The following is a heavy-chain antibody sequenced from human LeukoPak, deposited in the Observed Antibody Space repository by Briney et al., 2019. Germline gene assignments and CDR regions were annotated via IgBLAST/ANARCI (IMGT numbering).Heavy chain of an antibody. CDR1: GFTFSSYA. V-gene: IGHV3-23*01. CDR2: ISGSGGST. J-gene: IGHJ6*03. Sequence: GGSLRLSCAASGFTFSSYAMSWVRQAPGKVLEWVSAISGSGGSTYYADSVKGRFTISRDNSKNTLYLQMNSLRAEDTAVYYCAKVVAPHYYYYMDVWGKGTTVTVSS. CDR3: AKVVAPHYYYYMDV. D-gene: IGHD2-15*01.